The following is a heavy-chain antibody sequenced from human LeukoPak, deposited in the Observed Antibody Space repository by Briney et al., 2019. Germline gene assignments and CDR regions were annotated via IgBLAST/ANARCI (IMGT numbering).Heavy chain of an antibody. CDR3: TRDTKN. Sequence: GGSLRLSCAASGFSVGANYMSWVRQAPGRGLQWVSSTYIAGKTFHADSVTGRVTASRDNSKNIYYLQMNSLRAEDTAIYYCTRDTKNWGQGTLGTVSS. CDR2: TYIAGKT. D-gene: IGHD1-1*01. CDR1: GFSVGANY. V-gene: IGHV3-53*01. J-gene: IGHJ4*02.